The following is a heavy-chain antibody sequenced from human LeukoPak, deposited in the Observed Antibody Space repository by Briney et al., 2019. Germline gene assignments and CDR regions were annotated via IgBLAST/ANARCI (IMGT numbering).Heavy chain of an antibody. CDR3: AKSAYYDSSGFYREYYFDC. Sequence: GGSLRLSCAASRFTFSNYAMSWVRQAPGKGLEWVSTISGSGGSTYYADSAKGRFTISRDNSKNTLHLQMNSLRAEDTAVYYCAKSAYYDSSGFYREYYFDCWGQGTLVTVSS. CDR1: RFTFSNYA. V-gene: IGHV3-23*01. J-gene: IGHJ4*02. D-gene: IGHD3-22*01. CDR2: ISGSGGST.